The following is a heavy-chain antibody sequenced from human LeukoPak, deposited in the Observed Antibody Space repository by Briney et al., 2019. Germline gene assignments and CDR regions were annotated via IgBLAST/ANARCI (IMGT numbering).Heavy chain of an antibody. CDR2: ISGSGSST. CDR3: AKIGSSTTTEGY. D-gene: IGHD1-1*01. J-gene: IGHJ4*02. V-gene: IGHV3-23*01. CDR1: GFTFTYYA. Sequence: GGSLRLSCAASGFTFTYYAMSWVRQAPGKGLEWVSTISGSGSSTYYADSVKGRFTISRDNSNNTLYLQMNSLRAEDTAVYYCAKIGSSTTTEGYWGQGTLVSVSS.